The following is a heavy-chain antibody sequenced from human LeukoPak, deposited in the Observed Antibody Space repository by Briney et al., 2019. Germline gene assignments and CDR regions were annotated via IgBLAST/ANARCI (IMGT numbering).Heavy chain of an antibody. D-gene: IGHD6-19*01. CDR2: IYYSGST. Sequence: PSETLSLTCTVSGGSISSYYWSWIRQPPGKGLEWIGYIYYSGSTNYNPSLKSRVTISVDTSKNQFSLKPSSVTAADTVVYYCARDKSGWTWRYFDYWGQGTLVTVSS. CDR1: GGSISSYY. CDR3: ARDKSGWTWRYFDY. J-gene: IGHJ4*02. V-gene: IGHV4-59*01.